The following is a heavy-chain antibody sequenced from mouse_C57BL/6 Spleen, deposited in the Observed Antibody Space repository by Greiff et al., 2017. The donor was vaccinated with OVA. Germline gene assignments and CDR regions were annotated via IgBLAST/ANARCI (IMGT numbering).Heavy chain of an antibody. D-gene: IGHD1-1*01. CDR3: ARDRGYGSSSYWYFDV. Sequence: EVQGVESGGGLVKPGGSLKLSCAASGFTFSSYAMSWVRQTPEKRLEWVATISDGGSYTYYPDNVKGRFTISRDNAKNNLYLQMSHLKSEDTAMYYCARDRGYGSSSYWYFDVWGTGTTVTVSS. CDR1: GFTFSSYA. V-gene: IGHV5-4*01. J-gene: IGHJ1*03. CDR2: ISDGGSYT.